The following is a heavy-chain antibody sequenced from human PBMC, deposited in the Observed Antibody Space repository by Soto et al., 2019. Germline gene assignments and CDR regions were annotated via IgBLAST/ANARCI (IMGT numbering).Heavy chain of an antibody. CDR1: GFIVSAYS. Sequence: EVQLVESGGGLVQPGGSLRLSCAASGFIVSAYSMNWVRQAPGKGLEWVSHIKSSSTTIYYADSVRGRFTISRDNAKNSVYLHMNSLRSEDTAVYYCTREFRRWGQGTLVTVSS. V-gene: IGHV3-48*01. CDR3: TREFRR. CDR2: IKSSSTTI. J-gene: IGHJ4*02.